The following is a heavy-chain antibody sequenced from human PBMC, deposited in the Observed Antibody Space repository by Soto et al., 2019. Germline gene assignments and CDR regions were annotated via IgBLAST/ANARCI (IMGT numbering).Heavy chain of an antibody. V-gene: IGHV4-34*01. CDR1: GGSFSGYY. Sequence: QMQLQQWGAGLLKPSETLSLTCAVYGGSFSGYYYYWIRQPPGKGLEWIGEINRSGSTNYNPSLKSRVTISVDTFKNQFSLTLSSVTAADTAIYYCARGGLTTVPPLTWGQGTLVTVSS. J-gene: IGHJ4*02. D-gene: IGHD4-17*01. CDR3: ARGGLTTVPPLT. CDR2: INRSGST.